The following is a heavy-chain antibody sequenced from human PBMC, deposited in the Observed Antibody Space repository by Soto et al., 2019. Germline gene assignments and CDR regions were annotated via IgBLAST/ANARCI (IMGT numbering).Heavy chain of an antibody. D-gene: IGHD3-10*01. CDR1: DDSITSGAYY. CDR2: IQYRGST. J-gene: IGHJ4*02. Sequence: HLQLQESGPGLVKPSETLSLPCTVSDDSITSGAYYWGLIRQPPGKGLQWIGSIQYRGSTYSNPSLKSRVNVSLDTSKDQFSPTLTSVPAADATVYFCARMFSVGDLLFDYWGQVTLVRVSS. V-gene: IGHV4-39*01. CDR3: ARMFSVGDLLFDY.